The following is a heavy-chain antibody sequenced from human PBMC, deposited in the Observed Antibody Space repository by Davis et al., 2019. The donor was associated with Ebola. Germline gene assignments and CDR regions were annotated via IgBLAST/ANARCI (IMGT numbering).Heavy chain of an antibody. CDR1: GFTFSSYW. V-gene: IGHV3-30*03. D-gene: IGHD6-13*01. CDR3: ARGAGYSSSWSDY. J-gene: IGHJ4*02. CDR2: ISYDGSNK. Sequence: GGSLRLSCAASGFTFSSYWMSWVRQAPGKGLEWVAVISYDGSNKYYADSVKGRFTISRDNSKNTLYLQMNSLRAEDTAVYYCARGAGYSSSWSDYWGQGTLVTVSS.